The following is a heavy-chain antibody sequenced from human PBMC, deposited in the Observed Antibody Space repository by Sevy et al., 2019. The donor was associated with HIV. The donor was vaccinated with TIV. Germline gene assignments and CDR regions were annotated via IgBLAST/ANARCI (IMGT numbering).Heavy chain of an antibody. CDR1: GGSISSYY. V-gene: IGHV4-59*01. J-gene: IGHJ4*02. CDR3: ARDVTSDF. D-gene: IGHD4-17*01. CDR2: IYYSGST. Sequence: SETLSLTCTVSGGSISSYYWSWIRQPPGKGLEWIGYIYYSGSTNYNPSLKSRVTISVDTSKNQFSLKLSSVTAADTAVYYCARDVTSDFWGQGTLVTVSS.